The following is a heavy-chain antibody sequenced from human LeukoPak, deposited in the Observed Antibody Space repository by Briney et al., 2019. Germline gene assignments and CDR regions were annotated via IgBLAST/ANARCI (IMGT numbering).Heavy chain of an antibody. V-gene: IGHV1-2*02. D-gene: IGHD1-26*01. Sequence: ASVKVSCKASGYTFTGYYMHWVRQAPGQGLEWMGWINPNSGGTNYAQKFQGRVTMTRDTSISTAHMELSRLRSDDTAVYYCARDPSGSYSDYFDYWGQGTLVTVSS. J-gene: IGHJ4*02. CDR1: GYTFTGYY. CDR2: INPNSGGT. CDR3: ARDPSGSYSDYFDY.